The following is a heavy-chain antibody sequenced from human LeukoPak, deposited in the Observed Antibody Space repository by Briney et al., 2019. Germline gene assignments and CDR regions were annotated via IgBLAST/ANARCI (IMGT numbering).Heavy chain of an antibody. V-gene: IGHV1-18*01. CDR1: GYTFTSYG. D-gene: IGHD3-9*01. CDR2: ISAYNGNT. J-gene: IGHJ3*02. Sequence: VASVKVSCKASGYTFTSYGISWVRQAPGQGLEWMGWISAYNGNTNYAQKLQGRVTMTTDTSTSTAYMKLRSLRSDDTAVYYCASNLLYDILTGYYSGAAFDIWGQGTMVTVSS. CDR3: ASNLLYDILTGYYSGAAFDI.